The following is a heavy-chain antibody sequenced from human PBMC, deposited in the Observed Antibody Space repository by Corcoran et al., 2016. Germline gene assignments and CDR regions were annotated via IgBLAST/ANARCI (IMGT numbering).Heavy chain of an antibody. Sequence: QVQLQQWGAGLLKPSETLSITCDVYGGSFSGYYWSWIRQPPGKGLECIGEINHSGSTNYNPSLKSRVTISVDTSKNQFSLKLSTVTAEDTAVYYCARDGMVRDSKGLDYWGQGTLVTVSS. CDR3: ARDGMVRDSKGLDY. CDR2: INHSGST. J-gene: IGHJ4*02. D-gene: IGHD3-10*01. V-gene: IGHV4-34*01. CDR1: GGSFSGYY.